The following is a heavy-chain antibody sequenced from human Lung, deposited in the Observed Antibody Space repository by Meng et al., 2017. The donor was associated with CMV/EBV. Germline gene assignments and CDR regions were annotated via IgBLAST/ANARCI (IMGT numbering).Heavy chain of an antibody. Sequence: SXTLSLXCTVSGGSISSSSYYWGWIRQPPGRGLEWIGTIYYSGSTYYNPSLKSRVTISLDKSKNQFSLKLSSVTAADTAVYYCAREGTMVRVVYYYYYGMDVWXQGTTVTVSS. CDR3: AREGTMVRVVYYYYYGMDV. CDR2: IYYSGST. D-gene: IGHD3-10*01. CDR1: GGSISSSSYY. J-gene: IGHJ6*02. V-gene: IGHV4-39*07.